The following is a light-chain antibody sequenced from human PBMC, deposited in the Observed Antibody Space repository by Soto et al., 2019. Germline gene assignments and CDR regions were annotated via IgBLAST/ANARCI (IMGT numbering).Light chain of an antibody. J-gene: IGLJ2*01. CDR3: SSFAGINNLL. CDR1: SSDVGDNY. CDR2: EVS. Sequence: QSALTQPPSASGSPGQSVTISCTGTSSDVGDNYVSWYQQHLGKAPKLIIYEVSQRPSGVPDRFSGSKSGNTASLTISGLQAEDEGDYYCSSFAGINNLLFGGGTKLTVL. V-gene: IGLV2-8*01.